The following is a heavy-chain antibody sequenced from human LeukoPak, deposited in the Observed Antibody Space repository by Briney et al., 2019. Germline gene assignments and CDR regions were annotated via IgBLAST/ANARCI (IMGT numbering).Heavy chain of an antibody. V-gene: IGHV3-23*01. Sequence: GGSLRLSCAASGFTFSSYAMSWVRQAPGKGLEWVSALSDSGGSTYYADSVKGRFTISRDNSKNTLYLQMNSLRAEDTAVYYCARARGINRNAFDIWGQGTMVTVSS. CDR1: GFTFSSYA. CDR2: LSDSGGST. D-gene: IGHD3-16*01. CDR3: ARARGINRNAFDI. J-gene: IGHJ3*02.